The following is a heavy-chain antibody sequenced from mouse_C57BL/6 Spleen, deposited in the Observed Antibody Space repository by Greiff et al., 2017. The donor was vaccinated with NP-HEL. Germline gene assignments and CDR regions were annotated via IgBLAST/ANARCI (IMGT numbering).Heavy chain of an antibody. CDR2: IDPSDSYT. J-gene: IGHJ1*03. Sequence: QVQLQQPGAELVKPGASVKLSCKASGYTFTSYWMQWVKQRPGQGLEWIGEIDPSDSYTNYNQKFKGKATLTVDTSSSTAYMQLSSLTSEDSAVYDCAGGYFDVWGTGTTVTVSS. CDR1: GYTFTSYW. V-gene: IGHV1-50*01. CDR3: AGGYFDV.